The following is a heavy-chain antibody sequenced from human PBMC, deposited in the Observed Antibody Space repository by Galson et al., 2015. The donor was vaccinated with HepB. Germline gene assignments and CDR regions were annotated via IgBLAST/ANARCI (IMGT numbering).Heavy chain of an antibody. CDR3: AKGLWFGELDAFDI. Sequence: SLRLSCAASGFTFSDYYMTWIRQAPGKGLEWVSAISGSGGSTYYADSVKGRFTISRDNSKNTLYLQMNSLRAEDTAVYYCAKGLWFGELDAFDIWGQGTMVTVSS. V-gene: IGHV3-23*01. D-gene: IGHD3-10*01. J-gene: IGHJ3*02. CDR2: ISGSGGST. CDR1: GFTFSDYY.